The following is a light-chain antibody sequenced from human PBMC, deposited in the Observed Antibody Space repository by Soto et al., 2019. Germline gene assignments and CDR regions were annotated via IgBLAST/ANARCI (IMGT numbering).Light chain of an antibody. CDR2: GVS. J-gene: IGKJ3*01. V-gene: IGKV3-20*01. CDR1: QSVSSNY. Sequence: EIVLTQSPGTLSLSPGERATLSCRASQSVSSNYLAWYQQKPGQAPRLLIYGVSSRATGIPDRFSGSGSGTDFILTISRVEPEDFAVYYCQQFGTSPLVTFGPGTKVDIK. CDR3: QQFGTSPLVT.